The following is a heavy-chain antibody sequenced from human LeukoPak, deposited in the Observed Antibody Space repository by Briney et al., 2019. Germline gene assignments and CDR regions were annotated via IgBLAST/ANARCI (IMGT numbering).Heavy chain of an antibody. CDR2: ISSSGTTI. CDR3: AKAIVSYYGSGRDDAFDV. J-gene: IGHJ3*01. V-gene: IGHV3-48*03. Sequence: GGSLRLSCAASGFTFSSYEMNWVRQAPGKGLEWVSYISSSGTTIHYADSVKGRFTISRDNSKNTLYLQMNTLRAEDTALYYCAKAIVSYYGSGRDDAFDVWGQGTMVTVSS. CDR1: GFTFSSYE. D-gene: IGHD3-10*01.